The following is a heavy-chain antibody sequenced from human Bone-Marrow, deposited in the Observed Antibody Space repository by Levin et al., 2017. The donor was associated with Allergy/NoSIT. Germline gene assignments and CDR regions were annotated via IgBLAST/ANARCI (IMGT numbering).Heavy chain of an antibody. CDR3: ASSPGGGSYPYFFDS. CDR2: IYYGGST. J-gene: IGHJ4*02. D-gene: IGHD1-26*01. V-gene: IGHV4-61*08. Sequence: SETLSLTCSVSGDSVNSGGYYWSWTRQPPGKGLEWIGYIYYGGSTNYNPSLKRRVTMSLDTSNNQFSLKVNSVSAADTAVYYCASSPGGGSYPYFFDSWGQGALLTVSS. CDR1: GDSVNSGGYY.